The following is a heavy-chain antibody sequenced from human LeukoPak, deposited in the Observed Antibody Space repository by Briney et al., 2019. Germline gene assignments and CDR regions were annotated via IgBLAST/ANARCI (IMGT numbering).Heavy chain of an antibody. Sequence: GGSLRLSCAASGFTFGSCEMYWVRQAPGKGLEWNSAINESGDRVSYADSVKGRFTISRDNSDNTLFLQMNSLRAEDTAIYYCARLMVRGGKIPPGDYWGQGTLVTVSS. CDR2: INESGDRV. CDR3: ARLMVRGGKIPPGDY. D-gene: IGHD3-10*01. V-gene: IGHV3-23*01. J-gene: IGHJ4*02. CDR1: GFTFGSCE.